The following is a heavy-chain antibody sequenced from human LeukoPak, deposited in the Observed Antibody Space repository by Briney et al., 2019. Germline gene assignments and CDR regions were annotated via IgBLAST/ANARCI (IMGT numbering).Heavy chain of an antibody. CDR1: GFTFSTYG. CDR3: AKDHVTWGNRYFDH. D-gene: IGHD3-16*01. CDR2: IGHDGAKI. J-gene: IGHJ4*02. V-gene: IGHV3-30*02. Sequence: GGSLILSCAASGFTFSTYGMHWVRQAPGKGLEWVAFIGHDGAKIYYADSVQGRFTISRDNSKNTLYLEMNSLSGEDTALYYCAKDHVTWGNRYFDHWGQGTLGTVSS.